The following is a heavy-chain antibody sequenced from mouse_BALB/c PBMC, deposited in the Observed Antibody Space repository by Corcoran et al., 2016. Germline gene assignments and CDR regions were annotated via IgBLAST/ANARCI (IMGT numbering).Heavy chain of an antibody. CDR2: INTYTGEP. V-gene: IGHV9-3-1*01. CDR3: ARRLLLRLPGYAMDY. CDR1: GYTFTNYG. D-gene: IGHD1-2*01. J-gene: IGHJ4*01. Sequence: QIQLVQSEPELKKPGETVKISCKASGYTFTNYGMNWVKQAPGKGLKWMGWINTYTGEPTYADDFKGRFAFSLETSASTAYLQINNLKNEDTATYFCARRLLLRLPGYAMDYWGQGTSVTVSS.